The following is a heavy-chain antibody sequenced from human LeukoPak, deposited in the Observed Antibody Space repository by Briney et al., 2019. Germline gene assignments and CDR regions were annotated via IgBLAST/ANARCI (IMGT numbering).Heavy chain of an antibody. J-gene: IGHJ6*02. CDR1: GGSISSHY. CDR2: IFNSGNI. V-gene: IGHV4-4*07. D-gene: IGHD2-21*01. Sequence: PSETLSLTCIVSGGSISSHYWSWIRLPAGEGLEWIGRIFNSGNINYNPSLESRVTMSVDTSKNQVSLRLSSVTAADTAVYYCARDDLPYSVHHGMDVWGQGTTVTVSS. CDR3: ARDDLPYSVHHGMDV.